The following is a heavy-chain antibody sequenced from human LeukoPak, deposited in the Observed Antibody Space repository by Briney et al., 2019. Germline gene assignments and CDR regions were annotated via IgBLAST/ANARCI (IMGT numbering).Heavy chain of an antibody. J-gene: IGHJ4*02. Sequence: PGGSLRLSCAASGFTFSSYGMHWVRQAPGKGLEWVAVISYDGSNKYYAVSVKGRFTISRDNAKYTLYLQMNSLGAEDTAVYYCARSYDHWGQGTLVTVSS. CDR3: ARSYDH. D-gene: IGHD3-10*01. CDR1: GFTFSSYG. V-gene: IGHV3-30*03. CDR2: ISYDGSNK.